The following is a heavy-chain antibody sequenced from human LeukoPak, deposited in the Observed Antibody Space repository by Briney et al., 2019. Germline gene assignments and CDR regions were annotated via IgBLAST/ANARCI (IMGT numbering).Heavy chain of an antibody. J-gene: IGHJ4*02. CDR3: ARAPHYYGSGFDY. D-gene: IGHD3-10*01. CDR1: GGSISSGNYY. Sequence: PSETLSLTCTVSGGSISSGNYYWSWIRQPPGKGLEWIGYIYHSGSTYYNPSLKSRVTISVDRSKNQFSLKLSSVTAADTAVYYCARAPHYYGSGFDYWGQGTLVAVSS. CDR2: IYHSGST. V-gene: IGHV4-30-2*01.